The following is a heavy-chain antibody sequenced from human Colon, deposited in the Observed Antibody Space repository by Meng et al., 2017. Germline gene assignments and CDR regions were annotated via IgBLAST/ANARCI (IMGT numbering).Heavy chain of an antibody. CDR3: AREGLVGDLRYFDL. V-gene: IGHV1-69*12. CDR1: GGTFSSYA. Sequence: VEVVSYEARVSRHGSWVKLSCKAAGGTFSSYAISWVRQAPGQGLEWMGGIIPIFGTANYAQKFQGRVTITADESTSTAYMELSSLRSEDTAVYYCAREGLVGDLRYFDLWGRGTLVTVSS. D-gene: IGHD3-16*01. CDR2: IIPIFGTA. J-gene: IGHJ2*01.